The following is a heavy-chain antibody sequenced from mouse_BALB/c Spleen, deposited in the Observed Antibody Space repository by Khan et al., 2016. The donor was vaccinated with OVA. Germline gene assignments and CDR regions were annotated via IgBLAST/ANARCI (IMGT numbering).Heavy chain of an antibody. J-gene: IGHJ3*01. CDR3: TDGNYVGWCDY. CDR1: GYSFTSYW. Sequence: VQLQQSGTVLARPGASVKMSCKASGYSFTSYWMHWVKQRPGQGLEWIGAIYPGNSDTSYNQKFKGKAKLTAVTSASTAYLELSSLTNEDSAVYYCTDGNYVGWCDYWGQGTLVTVSA. V-gene: IGHV1-5*01. D-gene: IGHD2-1*01. CDR2: IYPGNSDT.